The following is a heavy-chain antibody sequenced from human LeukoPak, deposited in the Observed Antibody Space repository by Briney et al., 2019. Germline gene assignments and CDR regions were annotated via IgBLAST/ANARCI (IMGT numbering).Heavy chain of an antibody. J-gene: IGHJ4*02. CDR1: GFTFSSYS. CDR3: ARDSITMVRGVIGY. Sequence: PGGSLRLSCAASGFTFSSYSMNWVRQAPGKGLEWVSSISSSSSYIYYAGSVKGRFTISRDNAKNSLSLQMNSLRAEDTAVYYCARDSITMVRGVIGYWGQGALVTVSS. CDR2: ISSSSSYI. V-gene: IGHV3-21*01. D-gene: IGHD3-10*01.